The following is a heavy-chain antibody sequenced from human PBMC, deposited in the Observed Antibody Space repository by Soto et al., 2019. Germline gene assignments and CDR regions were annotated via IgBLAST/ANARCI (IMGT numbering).Heavy chain of an antibody. CDR3: ARGAKIVGASYAFDI. D-gene: IGHD1-26*01. J-gene: IGHJ3*02. CDR2: IYYSGST. V-gene: IGHV4-59*01. Sequence: QVQLQESGPGLVKPSETLSLTCTVSGGSISSYYWSWIRQPPGKGLEWIGYIYYSGSTNYNPSLNSRVTISVDTSKDHSSLKPSSVTAADTAVYYCARGAKIVGASYAFDIWGQGTMVTVSS. CDR1: GGSISSYY.